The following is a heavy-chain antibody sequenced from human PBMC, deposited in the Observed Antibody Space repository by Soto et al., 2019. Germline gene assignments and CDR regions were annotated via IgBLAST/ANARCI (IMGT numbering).Heavy chain of an antibody. Sequence: QVQPVQSGSEVKKPGSSVRVSCKTGSFYAVSWVRQAPGQGLEWMGGLIPVFDTSSYAQKFQGRVTITADESKSTAYMELSSLRSEDTAFYYCASTPVTGRYSYYGMDAWDQGIAVTGSS. CDR2: LIPVFDTS. CDR3: ASTPVTGRYSYYGMDA. CDR1: GSFYA. D-gene: IGHD4-4*01. V-gene: IGHV1-69*01. J-gene: IGHJ6*02.